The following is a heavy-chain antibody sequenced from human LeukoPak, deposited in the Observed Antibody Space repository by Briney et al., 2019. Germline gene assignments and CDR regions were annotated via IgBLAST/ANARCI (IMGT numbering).Heavy chain of an antibody. CDR1: GFTFSSYS. CDR2: ISSSSSYI. Sequence: PGGSLRLSCAASGFTFSSYSMNWVRQAPGKGLEWVSSISSSSSYIYYADSVKGRFTISRDNAKNSLYLQMNSLRAEDTAVYYCASGYCSGGTCGLDYWGQGTLITVSS. D-gene: IGHD2-15*01. V-gene: IGHV3-21*01. J-gene: IGHJ4*02. CDR3: ASGYCSGGTCGLDY.